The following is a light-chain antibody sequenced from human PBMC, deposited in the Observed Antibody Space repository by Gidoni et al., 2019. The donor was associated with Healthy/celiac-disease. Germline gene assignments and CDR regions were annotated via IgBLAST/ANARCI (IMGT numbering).Light chain of an antibody. V-gene: IGKV1-9*01. J-gene: IGKJ1*01. Sequence: IQVTQSPSSLSASVGDRVTISCRASQGIISYLAWYQQEPGKAPKLLIYAASPLQSVVPSRFSGSGSGTDFTLTISSLPPEDFATYYCQQLNSYPQFGQGTKVEIK. CDR2: AAS. CDR1: QGIISY. CDR3: QQLNSYPQ.